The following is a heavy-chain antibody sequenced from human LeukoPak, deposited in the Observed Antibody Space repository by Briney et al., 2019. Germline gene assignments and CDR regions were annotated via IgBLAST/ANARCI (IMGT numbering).Heavy chain of an antibody. Sequence: GSLRLSCAASGFTFNNYWMSWVRQAPDKGLEWVANIKQDGSEKYYVDSVKGRFTISRDNAKNSLYLQMNSLRAEDTAVYYCARDGYSSSWSKDYYYYYMDVWGKGTTVTVSS. D-gene: IGHD6-13*01. CDR1: GFTFNNYW. V-gene: IGHV3-7*01. J-gene: IGHJ6*03. CDR2: IKQDGSEK. CDR3: ARDGYSSSWSKDYYYYYMDV.